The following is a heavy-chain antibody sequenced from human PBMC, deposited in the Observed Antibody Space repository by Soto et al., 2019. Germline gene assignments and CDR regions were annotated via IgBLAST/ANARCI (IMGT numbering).Heavy chain of an antibody. Sequence: TGASLKISCQGSGYRFTSYSLGWVRQMHGKGLEWMGIIYPGDSDTRYSPSFQGQVTISADKSISTAYLQWSSLKASDTAMYYCARVHYDYPAYSYMDVWGKETTVTVSS. V-gene: IGHV5-51*01. D-gene: IGHD3-3*01. CDR1: GYRFTSYS. CDR3: ARVHYDYPAYSYMDV. CDR2: IYPGDSDT. J-gene: IGHJ6*03.